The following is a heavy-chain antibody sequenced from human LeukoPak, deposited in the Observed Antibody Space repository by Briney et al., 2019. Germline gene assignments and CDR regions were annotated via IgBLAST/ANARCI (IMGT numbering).Heavy chain of an antibody. D-gene: IGHD1-26*01. CDR3: ARVGSLRWYSYYLDV. CDR1: GHSMSSAYS. CDR2: IFHSGNT. V-gene: IGHV4-38-2*02. J-gene: IGHJ6*03. Sequence: SGTLSLTCTVSGHSMSSAYSWGWLRQPPGKGLEWVGTIFHSGNTYYNPSLKSRVTISVATSKNQFSLKLSSVTAADTAVYFCARVGSLRWYSYYLDVWGKGTTVTVSS.